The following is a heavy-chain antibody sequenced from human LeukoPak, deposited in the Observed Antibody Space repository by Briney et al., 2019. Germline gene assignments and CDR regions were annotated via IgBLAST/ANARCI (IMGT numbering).Heavy chain of an antibody. Sequence: ASVKVSCKASGYTFTSYDINWVRQATGQGLEWMGWMNPNSGNTGYAQKFQGRVTMTRNTSISTAYMELSSLRSEDTAVYYCARDNKWELFALDYWGQGTLVTVSS. D-gene: IGHD1-26*01. V-gene: IGHV1-8*01. CDR2: MNPNSGNT. CDR3: ARDNKWELFALDY. CDR1: GYTFTSYD. J-gene: IGHJ4*02.